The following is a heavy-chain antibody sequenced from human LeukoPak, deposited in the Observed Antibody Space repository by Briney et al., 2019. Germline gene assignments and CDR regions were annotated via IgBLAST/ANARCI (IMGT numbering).Heavy chain of an antibody. CDR2: IYTSGST. D-gene: IGHD6-13*01. CDR3: ARVVSSWYDAFDI. J-gene: IGHJ3*02. Sequence: SETLSLTCTVSGASVNSGNYYWTWIRQPAGKRLEWIGRIYTSGSTNYNPSLKSRVTISVDTSKNQFSLKLSSVTAADTAVYYCARVVSSWYDAFDIWGQGTMVTVSS. CDR1: GASVNSGNYY. V-gene: IGHV4-61*10.